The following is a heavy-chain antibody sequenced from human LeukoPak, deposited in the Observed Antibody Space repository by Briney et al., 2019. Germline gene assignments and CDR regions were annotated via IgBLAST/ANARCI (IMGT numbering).Heavy chain of an antibody. CDR2: IYYSGST. CDR3: ARTGYSSSWYDY. CDR1: GGSISSYY. D-gene: IGHD6-13*01. Sequence: SETLSLTCTVSGGSISSYYWGWIRQPPGKGLEWIGSIYYSGSTYYNPSLKSRVTISVDTSKNQFSLKLSSVTAADTAVYYCARTGYSSSWYDYWGQGTLVTVSS. J-gene: IGHJ4*02. V-gene: IGHV4-39*07.